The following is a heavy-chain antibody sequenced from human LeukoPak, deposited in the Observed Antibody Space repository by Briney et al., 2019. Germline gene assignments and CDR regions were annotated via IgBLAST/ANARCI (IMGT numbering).Heavy chain of an antibody. CDR3: VKTAYGDYGYFDY. V-gene: IGHV3-7*03. CDR2: IKQDGSEK. D-gene: IGHD4-17*01. CDR1: GFTFSSAW. Sequence: GGSLRLSCAVSGFTFSSAWMNWVRQAPGKGLEWVANIKQDGSEKYYVDSVKGRFTISRDNAKSSLYLQMNSLRAEDTAVYYCVKTAYGDYGYFDYWGQGTLVTVSS. J-gene: IGHJ4*02.